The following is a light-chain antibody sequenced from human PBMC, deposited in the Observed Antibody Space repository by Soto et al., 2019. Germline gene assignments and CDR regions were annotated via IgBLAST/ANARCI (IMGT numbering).Light chain of an antibody. Sequence: EIVMTQSPATLSVSPGERATLSCRASQSVSSSLAWYQQKPGQAPRLLIYGASTRATGIPARFSGRGSGTEFTLTISSLQSEDCAVYYCQQCNDWPHTFGQGTKLE. CDR3: QQCNDWPHT. V-gene: IGKV3-15*01. J-gene: IGKJ2*01. CDR2: GAS. CDR1: QSVSSS.